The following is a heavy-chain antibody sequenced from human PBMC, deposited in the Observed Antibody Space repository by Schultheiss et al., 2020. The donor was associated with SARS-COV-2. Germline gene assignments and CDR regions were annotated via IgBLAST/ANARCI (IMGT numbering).Heavy chain of an antibody. Sequence: GGSLRLSCAASGFTFSSYAMSWVRQAPGKGLEWVSSISSSSSYIYYADSVKGRFTISRDNAKNSLYLQMNSLRAEDTAVYYCARDVRAAAGDAFDIWGQGTMVTVSS. D-gene: IGHD6-13*01. CDR1: GFTFSSYA. V-gene: IGHV3-21*01. CDR2: ISSSSSYI. CDR3: ARDVRAAAGDAFDI. J-gene: IGHJ3*02.